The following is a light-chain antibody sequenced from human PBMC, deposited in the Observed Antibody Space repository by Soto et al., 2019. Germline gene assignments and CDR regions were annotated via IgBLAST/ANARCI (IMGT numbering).Light chain of an antibody. CDR2: GAS. V-gene: IGKV3-20*01. J-gene: IGKJ3*01. Sequence: EKLMTPSPATLSLSPGETAPLSCRASQSVSSNYVAWFHQKPGQAPRLLIYGASSRATGVPDRFSASGSGTDFTLTISRLEPEDFAVYYCQQYGKSPLTFGPGTRWIS. CDR1: QSVSSNY. CDR3: QQYGKSPLT.